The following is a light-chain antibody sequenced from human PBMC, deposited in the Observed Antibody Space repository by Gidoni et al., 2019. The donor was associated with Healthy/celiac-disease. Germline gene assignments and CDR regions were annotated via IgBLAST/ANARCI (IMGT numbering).Light chain of an antibody. V-gene: IGKV4-1*01. J-gene: IGKJ2*01. CDR1: QSVLYSSNNKNY. Sequence: DIVMTQSPDSLAVSLGARATINCKSSQSVLYSSNNKNYLAWYHQKPGQPPKLLIYCASTRESGVPDRFSGSGSGTDFTLTISSLQAEDVAVYYCQQYYSTPYTFGQGTKLEIK. CDR2: CAS. CDR3: QQYYSTPYT.